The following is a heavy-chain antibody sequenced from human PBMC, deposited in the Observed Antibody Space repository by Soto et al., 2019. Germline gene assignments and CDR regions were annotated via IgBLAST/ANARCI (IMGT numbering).Heavy chain of an antibody. CDR1: GFTLSDHY. CDR3: ARSQGPTGMDV. CDR2: SKNKAHGYTT. J-gene: IGHJ6*02. V-gene: IGHV3-72*01. Sequence: EVQVVESGGGLVQPGGSLRLSCAASGFTLSDHYMDWVRQAPGKGLEWVGRSKNKAHGYTTNYAASVQGRFTISRDDSKKSLDLQMSSLKTEDTVMYYCARSQGPTGMDVWGQGTTVTVSS.